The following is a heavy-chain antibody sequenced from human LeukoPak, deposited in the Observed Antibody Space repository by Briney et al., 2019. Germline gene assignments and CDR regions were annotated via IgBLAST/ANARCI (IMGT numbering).Heavy chain of an antibody. D-gene: IGHD4-17*01. V-gene: IGHV1-69*13. Sequence: SVKVSCKASGYTFTSYGISWVRQAPGQGLEWMGGIIPIFGTANYAQKFQGRVTITADESTGTAYMELSSLRSEDTAVYYCARGGDFVPTVTNFDYWGQGTLVTVSS. CDR3: ARGGDFVPTVTNFDY. CDR1: GYTFTSYG. J-gene: IGHJ4*02. CDR2: IIPIFGTA.